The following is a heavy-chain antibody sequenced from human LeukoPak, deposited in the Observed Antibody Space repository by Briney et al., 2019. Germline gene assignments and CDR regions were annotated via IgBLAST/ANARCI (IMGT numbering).Heavy chain of an antibody. Sequence: SETLSLTCTVSGGSISSYYWSWIRQPPGKGLEWIGYIYYSGSTNYNPSLKSRVTISVDTSKNQFSLKLSSVTAADTAVYYCARVYGSGSYGGMDVWGQGTTVTASS. CDR3: ARVYGSGSYGGMDV. CDR2: IYYSGST. CDR1: GGSISSYY. J-gene: IGHJ6*02. D-gene: IGHD3-10*01. V-gene: IGHV4-59*01.